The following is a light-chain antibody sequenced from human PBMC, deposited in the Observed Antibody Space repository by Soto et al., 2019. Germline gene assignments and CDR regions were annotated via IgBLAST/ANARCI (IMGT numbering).Light chain of an antibody. V-gene: IGKV3-20*01. Sequence: EIVLTQSPGTLSLSTGERATLSCRASQSVSSSYLAWYQQKPGQAPRLLINGASSRATGIPDRFSGSGSGTDFTLTISRLEPEDFAVYYCQQYGTSPPSTFGQGTRLEIK. CDR2: GAS. CDR1: QSVSSSY. CDR3: QQYGTSPPST. J-gene: IGKJ5*01.